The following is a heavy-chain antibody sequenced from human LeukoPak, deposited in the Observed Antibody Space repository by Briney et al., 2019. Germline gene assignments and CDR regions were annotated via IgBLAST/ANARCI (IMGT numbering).Heavy chain of an antibody. CDR1: GFTFTSYG. CDR2: IRYDGSNK. J-gene: IGHJ4*02. D-gene: IGHD3-3*01. CDR3: ANARQPYDFWSGYYDY. Sequence: GGSLRLSCAASGFTFTSYGMHWVRQAPGKGLEWVAFIRYDGSNKYYADSVKGRFTISRDNSKNTLYLQMNTLRAEDTAVNYCANARQPYDFWSGYYDYWGQGTLVTVSS. V-gene: IGHV3-30*02.